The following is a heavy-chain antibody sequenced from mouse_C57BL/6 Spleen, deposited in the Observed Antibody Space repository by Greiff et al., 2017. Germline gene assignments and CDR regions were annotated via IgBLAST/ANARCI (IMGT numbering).Heavy chain of an antibody. CDR1: GFTFSDYG. V-gene: IGHV5-17*01. CDR2: ISSGSSTI. Sequence: DVQLVESGGGLVKPGGSLKLSCAASGFTFSDYGMHWVGQAPEKGLEWVAYISSGSSTIYYADTVKGRFTISRDNAKNTLFLQMTSLRSEDTAMYYCARSRFSWYFDVWGTGTTVTVSS. J-gene: IGHJ1*03. CDR3: ARSRFSWYFDV.